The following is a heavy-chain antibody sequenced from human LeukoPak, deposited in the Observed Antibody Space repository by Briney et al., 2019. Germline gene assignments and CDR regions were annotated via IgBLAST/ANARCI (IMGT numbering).Heavy chain of an antibody. CDR1: GGSISSGGYS. D-gene: IGHD3-10*01. J-gene: IGHJ4*02. Sequence: PSETLSLTCAVSGGSISSGGYSWSWIRQPPGKGLEWIGYIYHSGSTYYNPSLKSRVTISVDRSKNQFSLKLSSVTAADTAVYYCARGVRGEILFDYWGQGTLVTVSS. CDR2: IYHSGST. CDR3: ARGVRGEILFDY. V-gene: IGHV4-30-2*01.